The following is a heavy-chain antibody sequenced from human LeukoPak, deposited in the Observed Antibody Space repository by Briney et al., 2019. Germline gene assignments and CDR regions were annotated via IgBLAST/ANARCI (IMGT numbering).Heavy chain of an antibody. D-gene: IGHD3-3*01. V-gene: IGHV4-30-4*08. CDR2: IYYSGST. J-gene: IGHJ5*02. CDR1: GGSISSGDYY. CDR3: ARGHRDYDFWSGYLRGDFDP. Sequence: SETLSLTCTVSGGSISSGDYYWSWIRQPPGKGLEWIGYIYYSGSTYYNPSLKSRVTISVDTSKNQFSLKLSSVTAADTAVYYCARGHRDYDFWSGYLRGDFDPWGQGTLVTVSS.